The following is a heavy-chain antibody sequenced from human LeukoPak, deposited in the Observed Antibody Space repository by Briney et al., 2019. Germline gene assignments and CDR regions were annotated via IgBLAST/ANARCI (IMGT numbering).Heavy chain of an antibody. CDR3: ARDSEPSKPMTSFNWFDP. J-gene: IGHJ5*02. CDR1: GFTFSSYA. V-gene: IGHV3-23*01. D-gene: IGHD1-14*01. Sequence: GGSLRLSCAASGFTFSSYAMSWVRQAPGKGLEWVSAISGSGGSTYYADSVKGRFTISRDNSKNTLYLQMNSLRAEDTAVYYCARDSEPSKPMTSFNWFDPWGQGTLVTVSS. CDR2: ISGSGGST.